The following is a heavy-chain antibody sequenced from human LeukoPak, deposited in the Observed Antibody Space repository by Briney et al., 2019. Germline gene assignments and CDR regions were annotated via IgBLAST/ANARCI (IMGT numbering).Heavy chain of an antibody. Sequence: KPSETLSLTCTVSGGSNSSYYWSWIRQPAGKGLEWIGRIYSSGSTNHNPSLKSRVTMSVDTSKNQFSLKLSSVTAADTAVYYCARDAYSGSYYFDYWGQGTLVTVSS. V-gene: IGHV4-4*07. CDR2: IYSSGST. J-gene: IGHJ4*02. CDR3: ARDAYSGSYYFDY. CDR1: GGSNSSYY. D-gene: IGHD1-26*01.